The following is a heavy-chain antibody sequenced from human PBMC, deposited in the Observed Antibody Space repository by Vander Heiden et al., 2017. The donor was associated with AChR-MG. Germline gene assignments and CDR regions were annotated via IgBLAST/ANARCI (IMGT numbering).Heavy chain of an antibody. D-gene: IGHD1-26*01. CDR3: ARGRRSYRPDY. CDR1: GGSFSGYY. CDR2: INHSGST. Sequence: QVQLQQWGAGLLKPSETLSLTCAVYGGSFSGYYWSWVRQPPGKGLEWIGEINHSGSTNYNPSLKSRVTISVDTSKNQCSLKLRSVTAADTAVYYCARGRRSYRPDYWGQGTLVTVSS. J-gene: IGHJ4*02. V-gene: IGHV4-34*01.